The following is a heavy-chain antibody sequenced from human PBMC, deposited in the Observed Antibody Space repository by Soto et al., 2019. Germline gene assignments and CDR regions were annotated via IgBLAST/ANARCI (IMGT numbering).Heavy chain of an antibody. J-gene: IGHJ4*02. CDR2: MYYSGSA. V-gene: IGHV4-59*08. CDR1: GGAISSDY. CDR3: ARHVGNSPPGS. Sequence: SETLSLTCTVSGGAISSDYWSWIRQPPGKGLEWIGSMYYSGSANYNPSLKSRVTISVDTSKNQFSLKLTSVTAADTAVYHCARHVGNSPPGSWGQGTLVTVSS. D-gene: IGHD1-26*01.